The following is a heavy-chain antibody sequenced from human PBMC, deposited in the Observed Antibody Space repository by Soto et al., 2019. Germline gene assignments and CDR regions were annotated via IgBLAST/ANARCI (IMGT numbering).Heavy chain of an antibody. V-gene: IGHV3-74*01. Sequence: VQVVESGGGLVQPGGSLRLSCAASGFTFNKYPLYWVRQAAGKGLVWVSRINSDGSTFYADSVKGRFTISRDNAKDTLYLQINSLRVEDTAVYFCVRDNGGYWGKGTLVTVSS. CDR3: VRDNGGY. CDR2: INSDGST. D-gene: IGHD2-8*01. J-gene: IGHJ4*02. CDR1: GFTFNKYP.